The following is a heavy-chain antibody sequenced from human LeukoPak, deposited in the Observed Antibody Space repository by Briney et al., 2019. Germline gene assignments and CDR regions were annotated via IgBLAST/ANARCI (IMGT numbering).Heavy chain of an antibody. V-gene: IGHV4-34*01. J-gene: IGHJ4*02. Sequence: SETLSLTCAVYGGSFSGYYWSWIRQPPGKGLEWIREINHSGSTNYNPSLKSRVTISVDTSKNQFSLKLSSVTAADTAVYYCARVGRMATIYWGQGTLVTVSS. CDR3: ARVGRMATIY. CDR2: INHSGST. D-gene: IGHD5-24*01. CDR1: GGSFSGYY.